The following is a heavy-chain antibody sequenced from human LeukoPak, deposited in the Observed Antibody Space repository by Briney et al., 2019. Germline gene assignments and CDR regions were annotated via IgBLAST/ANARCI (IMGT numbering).Heavy chain of an antibody. Sequence: GGSLRLSCAASGFTFDDYAMHWVRQAPGKGLEWVSGISWNSGSIGYADSVKGRFTISRDNSKNTLYLQMNSLRAEDTAVYYCAKPPIGGYYYYMDVWGKGTTVTVSS. V-gene: IGHV3-9*01. J-gene: IGHJ6*03. CDR1: GFTFDDYA. CDR2: ISWNSGSI. CDR3: AKPPIGGYYYYMDV.